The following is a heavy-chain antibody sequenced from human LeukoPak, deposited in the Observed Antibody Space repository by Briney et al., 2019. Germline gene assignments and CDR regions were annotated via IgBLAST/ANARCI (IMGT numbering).Heavy chain of an antibody. J-gene: IGHJ4*02. Sequence: PGGSLRLSCSASGFTFSSYAMHWVRQAPGKGLEYVSSICSSGGNTYYADSLKGRFTISRDNSKNTLYIQMNSLRAEDTAVYYCVKALSGWYPRKLFDYWGQGTLVTVSS. CDR1: GFTFSSYA. D-gene: IGHD6-19*01. CDR2: ICSSGGNT. V-gene: IGHV3-64*05. CDR3: VKALSGWYPRKLFDY.